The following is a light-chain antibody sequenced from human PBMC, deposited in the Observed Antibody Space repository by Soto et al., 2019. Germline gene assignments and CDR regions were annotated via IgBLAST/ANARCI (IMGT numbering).Light chain of an antibody. CDR2: EVT. CDR3: NSFGGSNHVV. Sequence: QSVLTQPPSASGSPGQSVTISCTGTSSDIGAYNYVSWYQQHPGKAPKLMIYEVTKRPSGVPDRFSGSKSGNTASLTVSGLQGEDEADYYCNSFGGSNHVVFGGGTKLTVL. J-gene: IGLJ2*01. CDR1: SSDIGAYNY. V-gene: IGLV2-8*01.